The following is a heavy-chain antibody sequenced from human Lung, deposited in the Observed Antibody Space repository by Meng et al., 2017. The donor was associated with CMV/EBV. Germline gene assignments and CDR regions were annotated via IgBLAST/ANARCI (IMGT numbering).Heavy chain of an antibody. D-gene: IGHD1-1*01. J-gene: IGHJ4*02. CDR1: GFTFGDYA. CDR2: IRSKAYGGTT. CDR3: TRDPGFATSWYFEY. Sequence: SCTASGFTFGDYAMSWVRQAPGKGLEWVGFIRSKAYGGTTEYAASVKGRFTISSDDSKSIAYLQMNSLNTENTARYYCTRDPGFATSWYFEYWGQGTXVTVSS. V-gene: IGHV3-49*04.